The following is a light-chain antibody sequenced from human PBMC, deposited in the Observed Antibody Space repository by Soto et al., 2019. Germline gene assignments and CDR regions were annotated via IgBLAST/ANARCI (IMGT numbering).Light chain of an antibody. Sequence: DIQMTQSPSTLSASVGDRVTITCRASEDVNGWLAWYQQKPGTAPKLLIYDVSTLESGVPSRFSGSGSGTEFTLTINSLQPDDSATFYCQHYNSYPFTFGPGTKVDIK. V-gene: IGKV1-5*01. CDR2: DVS. CDR3: QHYNSYPFT. J-gene: IGKJ3*01. CDR1: EDVNGW.